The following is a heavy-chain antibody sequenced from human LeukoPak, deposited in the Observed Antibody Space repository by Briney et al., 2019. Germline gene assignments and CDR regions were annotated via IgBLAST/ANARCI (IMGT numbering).Heavy chain of an antibody. CDR2: ISGNDDRT. Sequence: GGSLRLSCIASGFSFTTYATTWVRQAPGKGLEWVSTISGNDDRTYYADSVKGRFTVSRDSSKNTLYLQMNSLRAEDTAVYYCAKDRRSETYYGHFDYWGQGTLVTVSS. D-gene: IGHD3-22*01. V-gene: IGHV3-23*01. J-gene: IGHJ4*02. CDR1: GFSFTTYA. CDR3: AKDRRSETYYGHFDY.